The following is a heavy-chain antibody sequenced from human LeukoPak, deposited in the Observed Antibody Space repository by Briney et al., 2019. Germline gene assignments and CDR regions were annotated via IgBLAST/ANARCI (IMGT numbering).Heavy chain of an antibody. CDR3: VKDRDFWSGLDV. CDR2: ISWQSNTR. V-gene: IGHV3-9*01. J-gene: IGHJ6*02. CDR1: GFFFDDYG. Sequence: GRSLRLSCAASGFFFDDYGMHWVRQVPGKGLEWVSGISWQSNTRKYADSVRGRFTISRDNAKNSLYLQMNSPKLEDTALYYCVKDRDFWSGLDVWGQGTMVTVS. D-gene: IGHD3-3*01.